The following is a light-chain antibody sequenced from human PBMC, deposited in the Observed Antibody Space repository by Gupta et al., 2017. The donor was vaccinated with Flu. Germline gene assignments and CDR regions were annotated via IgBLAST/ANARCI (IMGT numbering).Light chain of an antibody. CDR3: QSADSSGTYHWV. Sequence: SYELTQPPSLSVSPGQTARITCPGDALPKQYAYWYQQKPGQAPGLVIYKDSERPSGIPERFSGSSSGTTVTLTISGVQAEDEADYYCQSADSSGTYHWVFGGGTKLTVL. V-gene: IGLV3-25*02. CDR2: KDS. J-gene: IGLJ3*02. CDR1: ALPKQY.